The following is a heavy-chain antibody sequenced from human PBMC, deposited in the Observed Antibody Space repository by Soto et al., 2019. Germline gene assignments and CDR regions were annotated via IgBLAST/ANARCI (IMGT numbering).Heavy chain of an antibody. J-gene: IGHJ5*02. Sequence: SETLSLTCTVSGGAVSSGTYYWSWIRQPPGKGLEWIGHIYFTGSTNYNPSLKSRVTMSLDTSRNQFSLKLSSVTAADTAVYYCTRGPPRVQWFDPWGLGTLVTISS. CDR1: GGAVSSGTYY. CDR3: TRGPPRVQWFDP. V-gene: IGHV4-61*01. CDR2: IYFTGST.